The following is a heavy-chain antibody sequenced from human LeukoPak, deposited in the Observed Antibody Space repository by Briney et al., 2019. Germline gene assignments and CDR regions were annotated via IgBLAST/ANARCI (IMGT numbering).Heavy chain of an antibody. Sequence: GRSLRLSCAASGFTFSSYGMHWVRQAPGKGLEWVAVISYDGSNKYYADSVKGRFTISRDNSKNTLYLQMNSLRAEDTAVYYCATMWEHGYGGYYFYYWGQGNLVTVSS. CDR2: ISYDGSNK. D-gene: IGHD4-23*01. CDR3: ATMWEHGYGGYYFYY. V-gene: IGHV3-30*03. CDR1: GFTFSSYG. J-gene: IGHJ4*02.